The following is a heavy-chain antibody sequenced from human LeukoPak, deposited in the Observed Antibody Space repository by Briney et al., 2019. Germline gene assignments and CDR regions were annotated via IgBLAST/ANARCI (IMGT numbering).Heavy chain of an antibody. V-gene: IGHV3-11*03. J-gene: IGHJ4*02. CDR2: ISSSSSYT. D-gene: IGHD6-19*01. CDR1: GFTFRDYY. Sequence: GGSLRLPCGASGFTFRDYYMNWIRQAPGKGLEWVSYISSSSSYTNYADPVKGRFTISRDNAKKSLYLQMQSLRAEDTAVYYCARILAVASFHPFDYWGQGTLVTVSS. CDR3: ARILAVASFHPFDY.